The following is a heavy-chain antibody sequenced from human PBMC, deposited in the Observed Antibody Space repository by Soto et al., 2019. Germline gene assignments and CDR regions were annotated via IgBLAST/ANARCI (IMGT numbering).Heavy chain of an antibody. CDR2: IKSKTDGGTT. CDR3: PTGPQYTSSSGKMCY. V-gene: IGHV3-15*01. J-gene: IGHJ4*02. D-gene: IGHD6-6*01. CDR1: GFTFSNAW. Sequence: EVQLVESGGDLVKPGGSLRLSCAASGFTFSNAWMSWIRQAPGKGLEWVGRIKSKTDGGTTDYAEPVKGRFNMSRDDPKNTLYLQMNSLKSEDTAVYFCPTGPQYTSSSGKMCYRGQGTLVTVST.